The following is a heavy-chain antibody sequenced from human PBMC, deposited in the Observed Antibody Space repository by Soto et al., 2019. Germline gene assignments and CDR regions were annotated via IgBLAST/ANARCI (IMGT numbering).Heavy chain of an antibody. D-gene: IGHD6-19*01. J-gene: IGHJ4*02. CDR3: ARSVAVPGAHIDY. CDR1: GGSISVSY. CDR2: VYYTGST. Sequence: SETLSLTCSVSGGSISVSYWSWIRQSPGKGLEWLGYVYYTGSTNYSPSLRSRVSISVDTSKNEFSLRLSSVTAADTAVYFCARSVAVPGAHIDYWGQGTQVTVSS. V-gene: IGHV4-59*01.